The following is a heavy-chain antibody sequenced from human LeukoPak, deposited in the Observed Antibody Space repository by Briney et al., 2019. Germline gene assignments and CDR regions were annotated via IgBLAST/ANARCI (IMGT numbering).Heavy chain of an antibody. CDR3: AKDSYIANYYGSGSYSDY. CDR1: GFTFSSYA. Sequence: PGGSLRLSCAASGFTFSSYAMSWVRQAPGKGLEWVSAISGSGGSTYYADSVKGRFTISRDNSKNTLYLQMNSLRAEDTAVYYCAKDSYIANYYGSGSYSDYWGQGTLVTVSS. D-gene: IGHD3-10*01. J-gene: IGHJ4*02. V-gene: IGHV3-23*01. CDR2: ISGSGGST.